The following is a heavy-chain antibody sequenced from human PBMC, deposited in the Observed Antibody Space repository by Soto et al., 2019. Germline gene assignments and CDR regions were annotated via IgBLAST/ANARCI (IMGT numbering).Heavy chain of an antibody. J-gene: IGHJ4*02. CDR2: ISSSSSYI. D-gene: IGHD2-2*01. CDR1: GFTFSSYS. V-gene: IGHV3-21*01. CDR3: ARVVFGSTSFLDY. Sequence: GGSLRLSCAASGFTFSSYSMNWVRQAPGKGLEWVSSISSSSSYIYYADSVKGRFTISRDNAKNSLYLQMNSLRAEDTAVYYCARVVFGSTSFLDYWGQGTLVTVSS.